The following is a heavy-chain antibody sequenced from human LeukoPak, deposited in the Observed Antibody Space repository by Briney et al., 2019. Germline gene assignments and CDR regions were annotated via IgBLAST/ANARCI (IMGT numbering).Heavy chain of an antibody. CDR3: ARDPPYSSGSVVENAFDI. CDR1: GYTLTSYG. Sequence: ASVKVSCEASGYTLTSYGINWMRQAPGQGLEWMGWISTQSGNTNYAQKVQGRLTLTTDRSTNTAYMELRSLRSDDTAVYYCARDPPYSSGSVVENAFDIWGQGTMVTVSS. J-gene: IGHJ3*02. CDR2: ISTQSGNT. V-gene: IGHV1-18*01. D-gene: IGHD6-19*01.